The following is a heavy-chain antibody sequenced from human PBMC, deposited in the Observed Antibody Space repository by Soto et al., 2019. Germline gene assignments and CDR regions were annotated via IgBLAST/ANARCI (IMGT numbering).Heavy chain of an antibody. V-gene: IGHV3-23*01. Sequence: PVLSLRLSWTAAGCTCNSFGMSWIRQAPGKGLEWVSGIGGSGDRTYYADSVKGRFTISRDNSKNTLYLQMNSLRAEDTAVYYCAKDLRDIVAVGPVPSAHWGQGSLVTLSS. CDR1: GCTCNSFG. CDR2: IGGSGDRT. D-gene: IGHD2-15*01. CDR3: AKDLRDIVAVGPVPSAH. J-gene: IGHJ4*02.